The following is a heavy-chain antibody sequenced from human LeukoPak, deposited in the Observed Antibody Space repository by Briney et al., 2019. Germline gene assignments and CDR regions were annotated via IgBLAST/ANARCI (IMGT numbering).Heavy chain of an antibody. CDR3: ARQIPGSPFDY. J-gene: IGHJ4*02. V-gene: IGHV4-59*08. Sequence: PSETLSLTCTVSGGSISSYYWSWIRQPPGKGLEWIGYIYYSGSTNYNPSLKSRVTISVDTSKNQFSLKLSSVTAADTAVYYCARQIPGSPFDYWGQETLVTVSS. CDR1: GGSISSYY. CDR2: IYYSGST. D-gene: IGHD2-15*01.